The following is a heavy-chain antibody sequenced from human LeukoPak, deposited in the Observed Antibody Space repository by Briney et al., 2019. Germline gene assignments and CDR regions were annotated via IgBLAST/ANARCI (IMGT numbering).Heavy chain of an antibody. V-gene: IGHV3-48*03. D-gene: IGHD5-12*01. CDR1: GFTFSTYE. J-gene: IGHJ4*02. CDR3: ARVLQIVAMTVFDY. CDR2: ISSSGSTI. Sequence: PGGSLRLSCAASGFTFSTYEMSWVRQAPGKGLEWVSYISSSGSTIFYADSVMGRFTISRDNTKNSLYLQMNSLRAEDTAVYYCARVLQIVAMTVFDYWGQGTLVTVSS.